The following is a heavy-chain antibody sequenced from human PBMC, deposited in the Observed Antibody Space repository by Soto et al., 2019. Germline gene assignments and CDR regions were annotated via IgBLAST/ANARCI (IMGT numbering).Heavy chain of an antibody. Sequence: QLQLQESGSGLVKPSQTLSLTCALAGDSISSGGFSWSWIRQPPGKGLEWIGYIYHNGGTYYNTSLKSCVTTSLDRAKNQFSLKMSSLPAADTAVYYCTSVKQLGPWYFDLWGRGTLVTVSS. V-gene: IGHV4-30-2*01. CDR2: IYHNGGT. CDR1: GDSISSGGFS. CDR3: TSVKQLGPWYFDL. J-gene: IGHJ2*01. D-gene: IGHD1-1*01.